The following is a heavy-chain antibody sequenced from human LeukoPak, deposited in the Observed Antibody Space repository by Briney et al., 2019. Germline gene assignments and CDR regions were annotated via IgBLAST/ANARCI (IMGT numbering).Heavy chain of an antibody. CDR1: GYTFTSYG. CDR3: ARDIGDIVVVPAAVNDAFDI. V-gene: IGHV1-18*01. Sequence: ASVKVSCKASGYTFTSYGISWVRQAPGQGLEWMGWISAYNGNTNYAQKLQGRVTMTTYTSTSTAYMELRSLRSDDTAVYYCARDIGDIVVVPAAVNDAFDIWGQGTMVTVSS. D-gene: IGHD2-2*01. CDR2: ISAYNGNT. J-gene: IGHJ3*02.